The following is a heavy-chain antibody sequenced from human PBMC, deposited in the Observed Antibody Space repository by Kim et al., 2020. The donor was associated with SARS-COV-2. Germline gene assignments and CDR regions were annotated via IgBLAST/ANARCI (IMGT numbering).Heavy chain of an antibody. CDR3: TSNYDFWSGYYSPPPPN. Sequence: GGSLRLSCTASGFTFGDYAMSWFRQAPGKGLEWVGFIRSKAYGGTTEYAASVKGRFTISRDDSKSIAYLQMNSLKTEDTAVYYCTSNYDFWSGYYSPPPPNWGQGTLVTVSS. CDR1: GFTFGDYA. CDR2: IRSKAYGGTT. J-gene: IGHJ4*02. D-gene: IGHD3-3*01. V-gene: IGHV3-49*03.